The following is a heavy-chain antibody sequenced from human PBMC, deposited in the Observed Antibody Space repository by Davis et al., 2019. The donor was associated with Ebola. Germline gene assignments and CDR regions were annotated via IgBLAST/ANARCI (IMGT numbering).Heavy chain of an antibody. J-gene: IGHJ6*02. CDR2: INSDGSST. CDR3: ARDREVYEYYYYYYGMDV. CDR1: GFTFSSYW. V-gene: IGHV3-74*01. D-gene: IGHD3-10*01. Sequence: HTGGSLRLSCAASGFTFSSYWMHWVRQAPGKGLVWVSRINSDGSSTTYADSVKGRFTISRDNAKNTLYLQMNSLRAEDTAVYYCARDREVYEYYYYYYGMDVWGQGTTVTVSS.